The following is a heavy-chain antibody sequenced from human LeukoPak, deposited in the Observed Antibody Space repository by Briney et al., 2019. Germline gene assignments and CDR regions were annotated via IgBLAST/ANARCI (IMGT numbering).Heavy chain of an antibody. V-gene: IGHV3-66*01. CDR1: GFTVSSNY. J-gene: IGHJ4*02. Sequence: PGGSLRLSCAASGFTVSSNYMSWVRQAPGKGLEWVSVIYSGGSTYYADSVKGRFAISRDNSKNTLYLQMNSLRAEDTAVYYCAREKDANFDYWGQGTLVTVSS. CDR3: AREKDANFDY. CDR2: IYSGGST.